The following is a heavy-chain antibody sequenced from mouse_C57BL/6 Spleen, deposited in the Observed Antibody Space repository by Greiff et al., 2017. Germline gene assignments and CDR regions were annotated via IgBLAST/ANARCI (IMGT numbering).Heavy chain of an antibody. J-gene: IGHJ3*01. CDR1: GFTFSDYG. CDR3: APITTGGAGNPWFAY. Sequence: EVHLVESGGGLVKPGGSLKLSCAASGFTFSDYGMHWVRQAPEKGLEWVAYISSGSSTIYYADTVKGRFTISRDNAKNTLFLQLTSVMAEDTAMYYCAPITTGGAGNPWFAYGGQGTLVTVSA. CDR2: ISSGSSTI. D-gene: IGHD1-1*01. V-gene: IGHV5-17*01.